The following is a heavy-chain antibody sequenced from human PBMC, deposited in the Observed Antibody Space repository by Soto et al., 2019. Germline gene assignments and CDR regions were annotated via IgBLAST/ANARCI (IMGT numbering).Heavy chain of an antibody. J-gene: IGHJ4*02. CDR2: INPNSGGT. V-gene: IGHV1-2*04. CDR3: TSGDLLSWAY. CDR1: GYTFTGYY. D-gene: IGHD1-26*01. Sequence: QVQLVQSGAEVKKPGASVKVSCKASGYTFTGYYMHWVRQAPGQGLEWMGWINPNSGGTNYAQKFQGWVTMTRDTSFSTAYMDLSRLRSYDTAVYYYTSGDLLSWAYGGQGTLVTVSS.